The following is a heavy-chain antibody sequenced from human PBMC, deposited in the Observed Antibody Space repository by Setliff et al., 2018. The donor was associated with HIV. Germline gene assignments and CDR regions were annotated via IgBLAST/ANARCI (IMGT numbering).Heavy chain of an antibody. D-gene: IGHD1-26*01. Sequence: GGSLRLSCAATGFTFSSYVLHWVRQAPGKGLEWVAVMSTGGGIKIYADSVKGRFTISRDNSKNTLFLQMNSLRPEDTATYYCVRDPIEGYPDYFDYWGQGTLVTVSS. CDR2: MSTGGGIK. CDR3: VRDPIEGYPDYFDY. J-gene: IGHJ4*02. CDR1: GFTFSSYV. V-gene: IGHV3-30-3*01.